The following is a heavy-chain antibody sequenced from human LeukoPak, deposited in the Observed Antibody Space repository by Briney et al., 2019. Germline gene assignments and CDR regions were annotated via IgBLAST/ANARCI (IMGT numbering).Heavy chain of an antibody. CDR3: AKDLGYGDYLFDY. Sequence: PGGSLRLSCAASGFTFSSYGMHWVRQAPGKGLEWVAFIRYDGCNKYYADSVKGRFTISRDNSKNTLYLQMNSLRAEDTAVYYCAKDLGYGDYLFDYWGQGTLVTVSS. CDR2: IRYDGCNK. CDR1: GFTFSSYG. V-gene: IGHV3-30*02. J-gene: IGHJ4*02. D-gene: IGHD4-17*01.